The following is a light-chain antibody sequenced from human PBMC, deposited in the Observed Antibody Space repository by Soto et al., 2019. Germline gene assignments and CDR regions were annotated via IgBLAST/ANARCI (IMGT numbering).Light chain of an antibody. Sequence: IVMTQSHESPAVSLCERATINCNSSQSLLHSSNNKNYLAWYQQKEGQPPKLLIYWASTRESGVPDRFSGDGSGTDCTITISSLKAEDVAVYYCQHSYDTLWTFGQGTKVDIK. CDR3: QHSYDTLWT. CDR1: QSLLHSSNNKNY. V-gene: IGKV4-1*01. CDR2: WAS. J-gene: IGKJ1*01.